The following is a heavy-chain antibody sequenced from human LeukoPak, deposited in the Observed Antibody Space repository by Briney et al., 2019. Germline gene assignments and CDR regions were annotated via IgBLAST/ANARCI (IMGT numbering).Heavy chain of an antibody. CDR3: TRDGGPVAALPPYFQH. J-gene: IGHJ1*01. Sequence: GGSLRLSCTASGFTFGDYAMNWFRQAPGKGLEWVGFIRSKAYGGTTEYAASVKGRFTISRDDSKSIAYLQMNSLKTEDTAVYYCTRDGGPVAALPPYFQHWGQGTLVTVSS. CDR2: IRSKAYGGTT. CDR1: GFTFGDYA. V-gene: IGHV3-49*03. D-gene: IGHD6-19*01.